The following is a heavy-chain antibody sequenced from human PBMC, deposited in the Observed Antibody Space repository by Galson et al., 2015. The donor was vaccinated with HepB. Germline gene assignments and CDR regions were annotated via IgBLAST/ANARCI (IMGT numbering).Heavy chain of an antibody. CDR1: GDSITSGGYY. CDR3: ARDRSEYYFDY. Sequence: LSLTCTDSGDSITSGGYYWSWIRQHPGEGLEWIGYIYYTGSTYYNPSLKSRVTISVDTSKNQFSLKLSSVTAADTAMYYCARDRSEYYFDYWGQGTLVTVSS. CDR2: IYYTGST. J-gene: IGHJ4*02. D-gene: IGHD2-15*01. V-gene: IGHV4-31*03.